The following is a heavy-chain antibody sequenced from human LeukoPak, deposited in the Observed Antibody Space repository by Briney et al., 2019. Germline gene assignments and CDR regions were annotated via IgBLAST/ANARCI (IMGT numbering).Heavy chain of an antibody. J-gene: IGHJ4*02. CDR3: ARAGYSYGSYYFDY. CDR1: GFTFSSYA. Sequence: GGSLRLSCSASGFTFSSYAMHWVRQAPGKGLEWVAVISYDGSNKYYADSVKGRFTISRDNSKNTLYLQMNSLRAEDTAVYYCARAGYSYGSYYFDYWGQGTLVTVSS. D-gene: IGHD5-18*01. V-gene: IGHV3-30-3*01. CDR2: ISYDGSNK.